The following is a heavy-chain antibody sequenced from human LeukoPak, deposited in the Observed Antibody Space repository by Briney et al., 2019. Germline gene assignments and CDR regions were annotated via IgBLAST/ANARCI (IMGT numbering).Heavy chain of an antibody. Sequence: SETLSLTCTVSGGSISGYYWSWIRQPPGKGLEWIGEINHSGSTNYNPSLKSRVTISVDTSKNQFSLKLSSVTAADTAVYYCARGPWVRGVIIVVSWFDPWGQGTLVTVSS. CDR3: ARGPWVRGVIIVVSWFDP. J-gene: IGHJ5*02. CDR1: GGSISGYY. CDR2: INHSGST. V-gene: IGHV4-34*01. D-gene: IGHD3-10*01.